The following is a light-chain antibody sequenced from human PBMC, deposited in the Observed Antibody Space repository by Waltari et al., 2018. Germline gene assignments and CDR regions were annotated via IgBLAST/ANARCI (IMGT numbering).Light chain of an antibody. V-gene: IGLV7-43*01. J-gene: IGLJ3*02. CDR1: TGAVTSGYF. CDR3: LLYHNGAQLWV. CDR2: STS. Sequence: QTVVTQEPSLTVSPGGTVTLTCASSTGAVTSGYFPIWFQQKPGQAPRPLIYSTSNKHSWTPARFSGSLLGDKAALTLSAVQPEDEAEYYCLLYHNGAQLWVFGGGTKLTVL.